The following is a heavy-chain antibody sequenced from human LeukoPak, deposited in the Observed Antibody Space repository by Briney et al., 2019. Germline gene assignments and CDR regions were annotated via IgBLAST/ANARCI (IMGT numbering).Heavy chain of an antibody. V-gene: IGHV3-23*01. D-gene: IGHD3-10*01. J-gene: IGHJ3*02. Sequence: PGGSLRLSCAASGFPFSSYAMSWVRQAPGKGLEWVSAISGSGGSTYYADSVKGRFTISRDNSKNTPYLQMNSLRAEDTAVYYCAKGLSSYGSGSYHIWGQGTMVTVSS. CDR3: AKGLSSYGSGSYHI. CDR1: GFPFSSYA. CDR2: ISGSGGST.